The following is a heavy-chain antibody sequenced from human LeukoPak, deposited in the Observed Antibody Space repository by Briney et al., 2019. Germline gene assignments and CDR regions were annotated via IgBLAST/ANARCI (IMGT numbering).Heavy chain of an antibody. CDR2: ISGSGGST. CDR1: GFTFSSNA. Sequence: GGSLRLSCAASGFTFSSNAMSWVRQAPGKGLEWVSAISGSGGSTYYADSVKGRYTISRDNSKNTLYLQMNSLRAEDTAVYYRAKERGYSYAFDYWGQGTLVTVSS. D-gene: IGHD5-18*01. CDR3: AKERGYSYAFDY. V-gene: IGHV3-23*01. J-gene: IGHJ4*02.